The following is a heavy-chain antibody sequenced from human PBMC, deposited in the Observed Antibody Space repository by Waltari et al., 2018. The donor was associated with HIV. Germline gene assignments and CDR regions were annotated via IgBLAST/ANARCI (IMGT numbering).Heavy chain of an antibody. D-gene: IGHD3-16*02. J-gene: IGHJ4*02. V-gene: IGHV1-18*01. CDR2: VNGHKGNT. CDR3: ARGGEGDSYTFDF. CDR1: CYSFANLG. Sequence: QVQLVQSGTEVKNPGASWKVSCQTSCYSFANLGVSWVRQAPGQGLEWMGWVNGHKGNTNYTQKFQGRLTMTAVTSTRTAYMELRSLRSDDTAVYYCARGGEGDSYTFDFWGQGTLVIVSS.